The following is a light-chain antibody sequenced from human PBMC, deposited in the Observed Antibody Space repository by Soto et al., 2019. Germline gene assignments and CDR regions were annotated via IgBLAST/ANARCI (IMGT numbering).Light chain of an antibody. CDR2: DAS. CDR3: QQRSNWPLT. J-gene: IGKJ4*01. Sequence: EIVLTQSPATLSLSPGERATLSCRASQSVSSYLAWFQQKPGQAPRLLIYDASKRATGIPATFSGSGSGTDFTLTISILEPEDFAVYYCQQRSNWPLTFGGGTKVEIK. CDR1: QSVSSY. V-gene: IGKV3-11*01.